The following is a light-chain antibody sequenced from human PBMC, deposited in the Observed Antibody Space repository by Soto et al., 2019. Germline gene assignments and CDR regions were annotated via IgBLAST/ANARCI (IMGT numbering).Light chain of an antibody. CDR3: SSYPSSSTPVV. Sequence: QSALTQPASVSGSPGQSITISCTGTSSDVGGYNYVSWYQQHPGKAPKLMIYDVSNRPSGVSDRFSGSKSGNTASLTISGLQAEDEADYYCSSYPSSSTPVVFGGRTPLNVL. CDR2: DVS. CDR1: SSDVGGYNY. V-gene: IGLV2-14*01. J-gene: IGLJ2*01.